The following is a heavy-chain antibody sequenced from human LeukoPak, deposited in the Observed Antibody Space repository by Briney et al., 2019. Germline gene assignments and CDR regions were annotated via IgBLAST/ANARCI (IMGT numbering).Heavy chain of an antibody. CDR1: GFTLTNSA. CDR2: IVVASGNT. D-gene: IGHD5-24*01. J-gene: IGHJ4*02. CDR3: AAAPIEMQQRGFDY. Sequence: SVKVSCKASGFTLTNSAMQWVRQARGQRLEWIGWIVVASGNTKYAQKFQERVTITRDMSTSAAYMELSSLRPEDTAVYYCAAAPIEMQQRGFDYWGQGTLVTVSS. V-gene: IGHV1-58*02.